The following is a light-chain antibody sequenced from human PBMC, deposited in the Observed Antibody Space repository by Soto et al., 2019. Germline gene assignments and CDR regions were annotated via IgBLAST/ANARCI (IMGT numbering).Light chain of an antibody. J-gene: IGKJ4*01. Sequence: EIVMTQSPATLSVSPGERDTLSCRASQSVSSNLAWYQQKPGQAPRLLIYGASTRATGIPARFSGSGSGTEFTLTISILQSEDFAVYYCQQYNNWPPLTFGGGTKVEIK. V-gene: IGKV3-15*01. CDR2: GAS. CDR3: QQYNNWPPLT. CDR1: QSVSSN.